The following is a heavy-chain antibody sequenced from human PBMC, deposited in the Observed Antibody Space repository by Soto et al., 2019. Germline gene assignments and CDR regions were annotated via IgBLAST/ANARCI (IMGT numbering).Heavy chain of an antibody. CDR1: GFTFDDYA. V-gene: IGHV3-9*01. Sequence: EVQLVESGGGLVQPGRSLRLSCAASGFTFDDYAMHWVRQAPGKGLEWVSGISWNSGSIGYADSVKGRFTISRDNAKNSLYLQMNSLIAEDTALYYCAKDSSPYYYYGMDVWGQGTTVTVSS. CDR3: AKDSSPYYYYGMDV. J-gene: IGHJ6*02. CDR2: ISWNSGSI.